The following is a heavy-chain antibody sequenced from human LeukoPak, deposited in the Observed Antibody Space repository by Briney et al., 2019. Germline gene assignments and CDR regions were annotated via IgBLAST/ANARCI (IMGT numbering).Heavy chain of an antibody. CDR3: ATLRHNY. Sequence: GGSLRLSCAASGSTFSNSWMTWVRQAPGKGLEWVANINQGGSETYYLDSVKGRFTISRDNAKNSLFLQMNSLRAEDTAAYYCATLRHNYWGQGTLVTVSS. V-gene: IGHV3-7*02. CDR1: GSTFSNSW. D-gene: IGHD2-15*01. J-gene: IGHJ4*02. CDR2: INQGGSET.